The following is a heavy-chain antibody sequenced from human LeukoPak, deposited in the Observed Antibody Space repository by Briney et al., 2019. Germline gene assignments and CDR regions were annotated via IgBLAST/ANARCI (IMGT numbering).Heavy chain of an antibody. V-gene: IGHV4-59*08. CDR2: IDYSGST. CDR3: ARQGDFPIADFDY. CDR1: GGSISSYY. D-gene: IGHD3-3*01. Sequence: SETLSLTCTVSGGSISSYYWSWIRQPPGKGLEWIGYIDYSGSTNYNPSLKSRVTISVDTSKNQFSLKLSSVTAADTAVYYCARQGDFPIADFDYWGQGTLVTVSS. J-gene: IGHJ4*02.